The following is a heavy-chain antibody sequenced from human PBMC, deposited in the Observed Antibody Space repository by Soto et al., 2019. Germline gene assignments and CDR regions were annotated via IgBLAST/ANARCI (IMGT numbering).Heavy chain of an antibody. Sequence: PSETLSLTCAVYGGSFSGYYWSWIRQPPGKGLEWIEEINHSGSTNYNPSLKSRVTISVDTSKNQFSLKLSSVTAADTAVYYCARVMTMVRGVIPSYYYMDVWGKGTTVTVSS. J-gene: IGHJ6*03. CDR2: INHSGST. D-gene: IGHD3-10*01. V-gene: IGHV4-34*01. CDR3: ARVMTMVRGVIPSYYYMDV. CDR1: GGSFSGYY.